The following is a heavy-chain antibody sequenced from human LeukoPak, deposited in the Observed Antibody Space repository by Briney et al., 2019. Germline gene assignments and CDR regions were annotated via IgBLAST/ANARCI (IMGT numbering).Heavy chain of an antibody. CDR1: GFTFSSYT. D-gene: IGHD3-16*01. Sequence: GGSLRLSCAASGFTFSSYTMSWVRQAPGKGLEWVSTITTSDGNTYYADSVKGRFTISRDNAKNSLYLQMSNLRAEDTAVYFCARGGGLDVWGQGATVTVSS. V-gene: IGHV3-23*01. J-gene: IGHJ6*02. CDR2: ITTSDGNT. CDR3: ARGGGLDV.